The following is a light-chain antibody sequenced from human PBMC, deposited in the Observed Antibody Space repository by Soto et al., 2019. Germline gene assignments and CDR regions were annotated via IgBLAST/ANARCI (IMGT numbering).Light chain of an antibody. V-gene: IGKV3-11*01. CDR2: DAS. CDR1: QSVSSY. J-gene: IGKJ1*01. Sequence: EIVLTQSPATLSFSPGERATLSCRASQSVSSYLAWYQQKPGQAPRLLIYDASKRATGIPARFTGSGFGTDYTLTISSLEPEDSAVYYCQQRSTWRTFGQGTKVDIK. CDR3: QQRSTWRT.